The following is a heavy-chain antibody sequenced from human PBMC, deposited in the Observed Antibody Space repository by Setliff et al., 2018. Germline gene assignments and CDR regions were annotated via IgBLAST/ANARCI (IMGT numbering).Heavy chain of an antibody. CDR3: ARTRPRYLMWGSPGGPDTFDY. CDR2: INPNTGGM. D-gene: IGHD3-16*01. Sequence: ASVKVSCKASGSSFTNYFIHWVRHAPGLGLEWMGWINPNTGGMNFAQRFQGRVTVTRDTSISTADMELSRLTSDDTAVYYCARTRPRYLMWGSPGGPDTFDYWGQGFLVTVSS. V-gene: IGHV1-2*02. CDR1: GSSFTNYF. J-gene: IGHJ4*02.